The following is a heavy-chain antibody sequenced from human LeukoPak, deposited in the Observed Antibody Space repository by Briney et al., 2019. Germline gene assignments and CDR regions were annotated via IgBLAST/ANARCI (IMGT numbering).Heavy chain of an antibody. D-gene: IGHD6-13*01. Sequence: SETLSLTCDVSGDSITSSNWWSWVRQPPGKGLEWIGEIYHSGDTTFTNFNPSLKSRVTISVDKSRNQLSLKVISVTAADTAVYYCARLVLVPRSYYFDYWGQGTLVTVSS. J-gene: IGHJ4*02. CDR1: GDSITSSNW. V-gene: IGHV4/OR15-8*01. CDR2: IYHSGDTTFT. CDR3: ARLVLVPRSYYFDY.